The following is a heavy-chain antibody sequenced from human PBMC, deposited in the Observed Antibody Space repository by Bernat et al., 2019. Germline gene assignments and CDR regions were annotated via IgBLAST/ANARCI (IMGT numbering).Heavy chain of an antibody. D-gene: IGHD1-26*01. J-gene: IGHJ4*02. CDR3: ARDKVLSGSYYQDY. CDR2: IIPNLGIA. V-gene: IGHV1-69*04. CDR1: GGTFSSYA. Sequence: QVQLVQSGAEVKKPGSSVKVSCKASGGTFSSYAISCVRQAPGQGLEWMGRIIPNLGIANYAQKFPGRVTITADKSTSTAYMEMSSLRSEDTAVYYGARDKVLSGSYYQDYWGQGTLVTVSS.